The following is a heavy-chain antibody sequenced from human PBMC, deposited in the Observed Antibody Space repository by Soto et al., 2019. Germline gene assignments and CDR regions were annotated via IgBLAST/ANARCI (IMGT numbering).Heavy chain of an antibody. D-gene: IGHD3-9*01. V-gene: IGHV2-5*02. CDR2: IYWDDSK. Sequence: QITLKESGPTLVRPTQTLTLTCAFSGFSLSTSGVGVGWIRQPPGKALEWLAVIYWDDSKHYSPSLRSRLTITNDTSKNQVVLTMTNIDPMDTGTYYCAHKGPEDWPLDYWGQGTLVTVSS. J-gene: IGHJ4*02. CDR1: GFSLSTSGVG. CDR3: AHKGPEDWPLDY.